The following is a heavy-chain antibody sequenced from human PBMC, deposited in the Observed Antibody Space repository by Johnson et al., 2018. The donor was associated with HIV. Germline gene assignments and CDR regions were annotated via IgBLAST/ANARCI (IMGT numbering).Heavy chain of an antibody. CDR1: GFTFSSYG. D-gene: IGHD5-24*01. J-gene: IGHJ3*02. Sequence: QVKLVESGGGLVQPGGSLRLSCAASGFTFSSYGMHWVRQAPGKGLEWVAFIRYDGSNKYYADSVKGRFTISRDNSKNTLYLQMNSLRAEDTAVYYCAKLLLEMATIQAFDIWGQGTIVTVSS. CDR2: IRYDGSNK. CDR3: AKLLLEMATIQAFDI. V-gene: IGHV3-30*02.